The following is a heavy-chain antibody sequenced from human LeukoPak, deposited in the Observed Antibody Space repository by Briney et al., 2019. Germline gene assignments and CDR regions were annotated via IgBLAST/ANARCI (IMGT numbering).Heavy chain of an antibody. CDR3: AKDSVVWNYHHDY. CDR2: ISYDGSNK. CDR1: GFTFSSYA. V-gene: IGHV3-30*04. J-gene: IGHJ4*02. Sequence: GGSLRLSCAASGFTFSSYAMHWVRQAPGKGLEWVAVISYDGSNKYYADSVKGRFTISRDNSKNTLYLQMNSLRAEDTAVYYCAKDSVVWNYHHDYWGQGTLVTVSS. D-gene: IGHD1-7*01.